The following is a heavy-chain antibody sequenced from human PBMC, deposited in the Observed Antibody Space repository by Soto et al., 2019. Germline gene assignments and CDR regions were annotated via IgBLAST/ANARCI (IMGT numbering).Heavy chain of an antibody. CDR3: AGGPRVTMVRGTFDAFDI. V-gene: IGHV4-31*03. J-gene: IGHJ3*02. CDR2: IYYSGST. D-gene: IGHD3-10*01. CDR1: GGSISSGGYY. Sequence: QVQLQESGPGLVKPSQTLSLTCTVSGGSISSGGYYWSWIRQHPGKGLEWIGYIYYSGSTYYNPYLKSRVTISVDTSKNQFSLKLSSVTAADTAVYYCAGGPRVTMVRGTFDAFDIWGQGTMVTVSS.